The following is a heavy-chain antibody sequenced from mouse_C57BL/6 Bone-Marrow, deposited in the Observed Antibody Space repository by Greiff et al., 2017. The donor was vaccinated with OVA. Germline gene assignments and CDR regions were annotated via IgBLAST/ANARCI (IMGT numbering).Heavy chain of an antibody. CDR2: ISYSGST. V-gene: IGHV3-8*01. Sequence: EVQLKESGPGLAKPSQTLSLTCSVTGYSITSYYWNWIRQFPGNKLEYMGYISYSGSTYYNPSLKSRISITRDTSKNQYYLQLNSVTTEDTATYYCATGLRPWYFDVWGTGTTVTVSS. CDR1: GYSITSYY. CDR3: ATGLRPWYFDV. D-gene: IGHD1-1*01. J-gene: IGHJ1*03.